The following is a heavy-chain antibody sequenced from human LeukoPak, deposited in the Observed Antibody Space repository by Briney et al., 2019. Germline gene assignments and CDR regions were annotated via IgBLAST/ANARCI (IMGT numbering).Heavy chain of an antibody. CDR1: GFTLNSNA. V-gene: IGHV3-23*01. Sequence: GGSLRLSCAVSGFTLNSNAMCWVRQAPGKGLEWVSAISRIGVTTYYADSVEGRFTISRDTSKNTLYLQMNTLRPEDTAVYYCAKEEVPIDYWGQGTLVTVSS. CDR2: ISRIGVTT. D-gene: IGHD2-2*01. CDR3: AKEEVPIDY. J-gene: IGHJ4*02.